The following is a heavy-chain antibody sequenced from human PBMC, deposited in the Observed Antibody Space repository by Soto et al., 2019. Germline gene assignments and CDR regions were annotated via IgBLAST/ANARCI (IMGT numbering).Heavy chain of an antibody. D-gene: IGHD3-10*01. CDR3: ATSLRLGVYYYYYGMDV. CDR2: INPSGGST. Sequence: ASVKVSCKASGYTFTSYYMHWVRQAPGQGLEWMGIINPSGGSTSYAQKFQGRVTMTRDTSTSTVYMELSSLRSEDTAVYYCATSLRLGVYYYYYGMDVWGQGTTVTVSS. J-gene: IGHJ6*02. V-gene: IGHV1-46*01. CDR1: GYTFTSYY.